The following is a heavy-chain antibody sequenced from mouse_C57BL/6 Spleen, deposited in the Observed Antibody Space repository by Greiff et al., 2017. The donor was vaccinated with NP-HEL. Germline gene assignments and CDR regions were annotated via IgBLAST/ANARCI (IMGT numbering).Heavy chain of an antibody. J-gene: IGHJ4*01. CDR2: ISDGGSYT. D-gene: IGHD3-2*02. V-gene: IGHV5-4*01. CDR3: ARDRGQLRLRNYAMDY. Sequence: EVKLEESGGGLVKPGGSLKLSCAASGFTFSSYAMSWVRQTPEKRLEWVATISDGGSYTYYPDNVKGRFTISRDNAKNNLYLQMSHLKSEDTAMYYCARDRGQLRLRNYAMDYWGQGTSVTVSS. CDR1: GFTFSSYA.